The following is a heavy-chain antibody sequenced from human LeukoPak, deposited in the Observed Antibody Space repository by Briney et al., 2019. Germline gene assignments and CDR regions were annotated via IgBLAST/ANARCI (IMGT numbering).Heavy chain of an antibody. CDR3: ASAKARRQYQLPYFYYYGMDV. D-gene: IGHD2-2*01. CDR2: VYYSGDT. J-gene: IGHJ6*02. V-gene: IGHV4-59*08. CDR1: GDSVSGVY. Sequence: SETLSLTCTVSGDSVSGVYWSWIRQPPGKGLEWIGYVYYSGDTNYNPSLKSRVTMSLDTSKNQVSLRLSSVTAADTAVYYCASAKARRQYQLPYFYYYGMDVWGQGTTVTVSS.